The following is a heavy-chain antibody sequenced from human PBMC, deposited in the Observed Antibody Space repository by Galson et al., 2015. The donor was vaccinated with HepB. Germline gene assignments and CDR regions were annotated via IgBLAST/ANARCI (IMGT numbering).Heavy chain of an antibody. Sequence: SVKVSCKASGYTFTSYAMHWVRQAPGQRLEWMGWINAGNGNTKYSQKFQGRVTITRDTSASTAYMELSSLRSEDTAVYYCASATSPGAARPYYYYYYGMDVWGQGTTVTVSS. CDR1: GYTFTSYA. CDR2: INAGNGNT. J-gene: IGHJ6*02. CDR3: ASATSPGAARPYYYYYYGMDV. D-gene: IGHD6-6*01. V-gene: IGHV1-3*01.